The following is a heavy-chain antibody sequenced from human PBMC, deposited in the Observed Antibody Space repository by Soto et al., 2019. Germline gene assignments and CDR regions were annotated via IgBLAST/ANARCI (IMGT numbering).Heavy chain of an antibody. CDR1: GGSISSGGYS. V-gene: IGHV4-30-2*02. D-gene: IGHD1-26*01. Sequence: SETLSLTCAVSGGSISSGGYSWSWIRQPPGKGLEWIGYIYHSGSTYYNPSLKSRVTISVDNSKNTLFLQMNSLRPDDTAIYYCAKDLGPPSGSYPDSWGPGTLVTVSS. CDR2: IYHSGST. J-gene: IGHJ4*02. CDR3: AKDLGPPSGSYPDS.